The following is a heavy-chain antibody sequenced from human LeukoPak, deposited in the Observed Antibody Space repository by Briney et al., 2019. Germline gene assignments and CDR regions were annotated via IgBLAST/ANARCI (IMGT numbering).Heavy chain of an antibody. CDR2: INPNSGGT. CDR1: GYTFTGYY. Sequence: ASVKVSCKASGYTFTGYYMHWVRQAPGQGLEWMGWINPNSGGTNYAQKFQGRVTITRDTSISTAYMELSRLRSDDTAVYYCASTVYYYDSSGYDFDYWGQGTLVTVSS. CDR3: ASTVYYYDSSGYDFDY. V-gene: IGHV1-2*02. J-gene: IGHJ4*02. D-gene: IGHD3-22*01.